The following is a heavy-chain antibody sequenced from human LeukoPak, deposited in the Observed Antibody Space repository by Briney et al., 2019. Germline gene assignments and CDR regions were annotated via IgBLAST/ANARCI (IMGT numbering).Heavy chain of an antibody. D-gene: IGHD1-26*01. CDR1: GFTFSSYG. Sequence: PGRSLRLSCAASGFTFSSYGMHWVRQAPGKGLEWVAVIWYDGSNKYYADSVKGRFTISRDNSKNTLYLQMNSLRAEDTAVYYCAKSSGSYPIYYFDYWGQGTLVTVSS. J-gene: IGHJ4*02. CDR2: IWYDGSNK. V-gene: IGHV3-33*06. CDR3: AKSSGSYPIYYFDY.